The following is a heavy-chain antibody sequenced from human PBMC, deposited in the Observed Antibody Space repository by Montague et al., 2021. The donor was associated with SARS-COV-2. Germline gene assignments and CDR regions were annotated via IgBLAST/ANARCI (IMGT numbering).Heavy chain of an antibody. V-gene: IGHV4-34*01. D-gene: IGHD5-18*01. CDR1: GGSFGGYY. CDR2: INHSGST. Sequence: SETLSLTCVVYGGSFGGYYWSWIRQPPGKGLEWIGEINHSGSTNYNPSLKSRVTISADTSKKQFSLRLNSVTAADTAVYYCARGGGYSYGALDYWGQGTLVTVSS. CDR3: ARGGGYSYGALDY. J-gene: IGHJ4*02.